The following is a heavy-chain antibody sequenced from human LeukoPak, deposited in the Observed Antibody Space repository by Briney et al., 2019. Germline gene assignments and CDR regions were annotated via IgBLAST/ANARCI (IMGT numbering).Heavy chain of an antibody. D-gene: IGHD6-13*01. Sequence: SVKVSCKASGGTFSSYAISWVRQAPGQGLEWMGRIIPIFGTANYAQKFQGRVTITTDESTRTAYMELSSLRSVDTAVYYCARDWLVAAAGLDYWGQGTLVTVSS. CDR1: GGTFSSYA. V-gene: IGHV1-69*05. CDR2: IIPIFGTA. J-gene: IGHJ4*02. CDR3: ARDWLVAAAGLDY.